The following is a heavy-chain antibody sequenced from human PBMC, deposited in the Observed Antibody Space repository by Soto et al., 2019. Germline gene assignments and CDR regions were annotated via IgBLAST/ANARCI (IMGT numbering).Heavy chain of an antibody. Sequence: EVQLLESGGGLVQPVGSLRLSCAGSGFTFSSYVMSWVRQAPGKGLEWVSAISGSGGSTNYADSVKGRFTISRDNSKNTLYLQMNSLRSEDTAIYYCALWAGSSSTWYGPFDYWGQGTLVTVSS. CDR2: ISGSGGST. CDR1: GFTFSSYV. J-gene: IGHJ4*02. D-gene: IGHD6-13*01. CDR3: ALWAGSSSTWYGPFDY. V-gene: IGHV3-23*01.